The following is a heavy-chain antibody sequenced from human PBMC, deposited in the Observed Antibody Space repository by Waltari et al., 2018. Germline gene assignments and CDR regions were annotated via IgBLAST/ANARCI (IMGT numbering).Heavy chain of an antibody. CDR2: IYPGDSDT. Sequence: EVQLEQSGAEVKKPGESLTSSCQASGYSFPLYWIAWVRQMPGKGLEWMGIIYPGDSDTRYSPSFQGQVTISADKSISTAYLRWSSLKVSDTAMYYCAKENHYAKDTFDIWGQGTMVTVSS. CDR1: GYSFPLYW. D-gene: IGHD4-17*01. V-gene: IGHV5-51*01. J-gene: IGHJ3*02. CDR3: AKENHYAKDTFDI.